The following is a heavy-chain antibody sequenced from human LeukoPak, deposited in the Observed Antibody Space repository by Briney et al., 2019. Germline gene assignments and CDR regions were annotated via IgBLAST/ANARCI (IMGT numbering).Heavy chain of an antibody. CDR1: GYTFTSYG. CDR2: ISAYNGNT. V-gene: IGHV1-18*01. D-gene: IGHD6-13*01. J-gene: IGHJ6*02. CDR3: ARVTQSWYVDYYYGMDV. Sequence: ASVKVSCKASGYTFTSYGISWVRQAPGQGLEWMGWISAYNGNTNYAQKLQGRVTMTTDTSTSTAYMELRSLRSDDTAVYYCARVTQSWYVDYYYGMDVWGQGTTVTVSS.